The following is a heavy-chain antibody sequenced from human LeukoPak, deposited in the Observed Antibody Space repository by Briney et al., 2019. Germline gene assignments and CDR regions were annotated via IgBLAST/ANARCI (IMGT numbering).Heavy chain of an antibody. Sequence: SGPTLVKPTRALTLTCTSSGFSLSTSGVGVGWIRQPPGKALEWLALIYWDDDKRYSPSLKNRLAITKDISKNQVVLTMTDVDPDDTATYYCAPKTDYNWKTHFDYWGQGTLVTVSS. CDR3: APKTDYNWKTHFDY. CDR1: GFSLSTSGVG. CDR2: IYWDDDK. D-gene: IGHD1-20*01. J-gene: IGHJ4*02. V-gene: IGHV2-5*02.